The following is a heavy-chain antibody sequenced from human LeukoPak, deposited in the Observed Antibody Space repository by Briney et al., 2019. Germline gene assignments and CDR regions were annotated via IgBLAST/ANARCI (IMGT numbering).Heavy chain of an antibody. Sequence: SETLSLTCAVSGGSISGYYWSWIRQSPDKGLEWIGYIYYSGSTNYNPSLQSRVTISVDTSKNQFSLKISSVTAADTAVYYCARVAIPYDISPYYDGYMDVWGKGTTVTVSS. CDR2: IYYSGST. CDR3: ARVAIPYDISPYYDGYMDV. CDR1: GGSISGYY. V-gene: IGHV4-59*01. J-gene: IGHJ6*03. D-gene: IGHD3-22*01.